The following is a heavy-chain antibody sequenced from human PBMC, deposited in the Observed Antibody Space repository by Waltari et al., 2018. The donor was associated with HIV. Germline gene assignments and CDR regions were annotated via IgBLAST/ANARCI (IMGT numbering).Heavy chain of an antibody. D-gene: IGHD3-3*02. CDR1: GASTSGSY. CDR2: TYVGGRA. Sequence: QLQESDPGLVRPSEPPSLPCSAFGASTSGSYCSWLRHDVARKGNTAKKLVWLGRTYVGGRADYRGSLKTRLTISRDTSKKQVSLRLKSVTAADTAIYYCVQSTFLGVAPSDWFDPWGPGTLVTVSS. CDR3: VQSTFLGVAPSDWFDP. J-gene: IGHJ5*02. V-gene: IGHV4-4*07.